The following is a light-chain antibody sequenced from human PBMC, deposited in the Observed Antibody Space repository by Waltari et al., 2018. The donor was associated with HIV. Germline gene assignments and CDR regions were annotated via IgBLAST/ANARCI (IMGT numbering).Light chain of an antibody. CDR3: ESYTSTSVWV. J-gene: IGLJ3*02. V-gene: IGLV2-14*03. CDR1: SSDVGGYNS. Sequence: QSALTQPAPVSGSPGQSITISCTGSSSDVGGYNSVSWYQQHPGKAPRLMIYDVSTRPSGVSDRFSGSKSGDTASLTISGLQAEDEADYYCESYTSTSVWVFGGGTRLTVL. CDR2: DVS.